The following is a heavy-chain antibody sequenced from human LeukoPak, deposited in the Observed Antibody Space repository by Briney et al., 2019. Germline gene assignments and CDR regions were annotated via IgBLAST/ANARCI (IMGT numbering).Heavy chain of an antibody. CDR2: ISGSGDST. J-gene: IGHJ4*02. CDR3: ARVRAPSGWFNSDY. D-gene: IGHD6-19*01. Sequence: GGSLRLSCAASGFTFRNYVMNWVRQAPGKGLEWVSGISGSGDSTYYADSVKGRFTISRDNSKNTLYLQMNSLRVEDTAAYYCARVRAPSGWFNSDYWGQGTLVTVSS. CDR1: GFTFRNYV. V-gene: IGHV3-23*01.